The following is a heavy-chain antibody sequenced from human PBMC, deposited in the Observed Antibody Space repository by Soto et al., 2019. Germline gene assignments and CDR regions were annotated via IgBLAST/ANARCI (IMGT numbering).Heavy chain of an antibody. CDR2: IIPILGIA. Sequence: EASVKVSCKASGGTFSSYTISWVRQAPGQGLEWMGRIIPILGIANYAQKFQGRVTITADKSTSTAYMELSSLRSEDTAVYYCSYCSGGSCYGVAFDIWGQGTMVTVSS. J-gene: IGHJ3*02. CDR1: GGTFSSYT. V-gene: IGHV1-69*02. D-gene: IGHD2-15*01. CDR3: SYCSGGSCYGVAFDI.